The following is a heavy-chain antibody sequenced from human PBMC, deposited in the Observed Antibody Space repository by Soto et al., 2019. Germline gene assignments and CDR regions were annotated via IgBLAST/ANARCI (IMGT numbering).Heavy chain of an antibody. D-gene: IGHD3-10*01. CDR1: GGSFSGYY. CDR3: ARGQGRYYYGSGSYRYFDY. J-gene: IGHJ4*02. V-gene: IGHV4-34*01. Sequence: QVQLQQWGAGLLKPSETLSLTCAVYGGSFSGYYWSWIRQPPGKGLEWIGEINHSGSTNYNPSLKSRVTISVDTSKNQFSLKLSSVTAADTAVYYCARGQGRYYYGSGSYRYFDYWGQGTLVTVSS. CDR2: INHSGST.